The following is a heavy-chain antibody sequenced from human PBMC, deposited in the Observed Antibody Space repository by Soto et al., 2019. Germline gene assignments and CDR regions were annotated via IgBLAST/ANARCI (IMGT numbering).Heavy chain of an antibody. Sequence: GSLRLSCAASGFTFSRYAMAWVRQAPGRGLEWVSAITGSAGATYYADSVKGRFSISRDNSKNTLYLQMNSLRAEDTAVYHCAKGGPVVSAAEDFWGQGTLVTVSS. CDR1: GFTFSRYA. J-gene: IGHJ4*02. V-gene: IGHV3-23*01. CDR3: AKGGPVVSAAEDF. CDR2: ITGSAGAT. D-gene: IGHD2-21*01.